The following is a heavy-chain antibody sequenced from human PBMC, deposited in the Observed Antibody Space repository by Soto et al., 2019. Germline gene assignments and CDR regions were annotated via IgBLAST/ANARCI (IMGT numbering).Heavy chain of an antibody. D-gene: IGHD2-21*01. Sequence: QVYLHQSGPGLVKPSGTLSLTCAVSGDSISSTHWWXWVXXXXXXGLEWIGEVYHSGSTSYNPSLKSLVTISVDKSNNQFSLKLTSVTAADTAVYYCATLPPRIVVTVLPIPTWGQGTLVSVSS. V-gene: IGHV4-4*02. CDR2: VYHSGST. CDR3: ATLPPRIVVTVLPIPT. J-gene: IGHJ5*02. CDR1: GDSISSTHW.